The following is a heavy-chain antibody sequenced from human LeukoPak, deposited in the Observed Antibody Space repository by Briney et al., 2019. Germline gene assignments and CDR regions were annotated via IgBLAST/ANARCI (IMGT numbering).Heavy chain of an antibody. J-gene: IGHJ6*02. D-gene: IGHD2-2*03. V-gene: IGHV3-21*01. CDR3: AAGYCTSNSCSTSYGMDV. Sequence: SVKGRFTISRDNAKNSLYLQMNSLRAEDTAVYYCAAGYCTSNSCSTSYGMDVWGQGTTVTVSS.